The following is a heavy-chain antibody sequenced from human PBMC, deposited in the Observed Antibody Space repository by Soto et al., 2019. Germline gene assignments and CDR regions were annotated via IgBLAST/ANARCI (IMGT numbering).Heavy chain of an antibody. V-gene: IGHV3-9*01. D-gene: IGHD1-1*01. CDR2: ISWNSGSI. CDR3: AKDSPNWNAFLLGRLRPHYYYGMDV. Sequence: EVQLVESGGGLVQPGRSLRLSCAASGFTFDDYAMHWVRQAPGKGLEWVSGISWNSGSIGYADSVKGRFTISRDNAKNSLYLQMNSLRAEDTALYYCAKDSPNWNAFLLGRLRPHYYYGMDVWGQGTTVTVSS. J-gene: IGHJ6*02. CDR1: GFTFDDYA.